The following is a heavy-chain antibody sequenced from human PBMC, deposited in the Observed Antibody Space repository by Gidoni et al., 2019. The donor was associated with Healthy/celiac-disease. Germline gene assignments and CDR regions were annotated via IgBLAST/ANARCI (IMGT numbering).Heavy chain of an antibody. D-gene: IGHD3-10*01. CDR3: AKGYGSGSYWASFFDY. Sequence: EVQLLESGGGLVQPGGSLRLSRAASGFTFSTYAMSWVRQAPGKGLEWVSAISGSGGSTYYADSVKGRFTISRDNSKNTLYLQMNSLRAEDTAVYYCAKGYGSGSYWASFFDYWGQGTLVTVSS. J-gene: IGHJ4*02. CDR2: ISGSGGST. CDR1: GFTFSTYA. V-gene: IGHV3-23*01.